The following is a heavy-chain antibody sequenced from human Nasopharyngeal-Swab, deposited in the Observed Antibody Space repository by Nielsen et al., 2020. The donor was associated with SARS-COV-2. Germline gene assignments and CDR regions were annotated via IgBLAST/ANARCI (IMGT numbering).Heavy chain of an antibody. D-gene: IGHD2-15*01. Sequence: ASVKVSCKASGYTFTSYDINWVRQATGQGLEWMGWMNPNSGNTGYAQKFQGRVTMTRNTSISTAYMELSSLRSEDTAVYYCARGAARNVIVAVVAAISYYYMDVWGKGTTVTVSS. CDR3: ARGAARNVIVAVVAAISYYYMDV. CDR1: GYTFTSYD. CDR2: MNPNSGNT. J-gene: IGHJ6*03. V-gene: IGHV1-8*01.